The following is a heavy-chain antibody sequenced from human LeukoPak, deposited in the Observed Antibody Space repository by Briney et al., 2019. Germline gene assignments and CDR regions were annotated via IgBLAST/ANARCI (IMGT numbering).Heavy chain of an antibody. CDR1: GFTFSSYW. CDR3: ARDRHGNLLPAATVDY. Sequence: PGGSLRLSCAASGFTFSSYWMSWVRQAPGKGLEWVANIKQDGGEKYYADSVKGRFTISRDNAKNSLYLQMNSLRAEDTAAYYCARDRHGNLLPAATVDYWGQGTLVTVSS. CDR2: IKQDGGEK. D-gene: IGHD2-2*01. J-gene: IGHJ4*02. V-gene: IGHV3-7*01.